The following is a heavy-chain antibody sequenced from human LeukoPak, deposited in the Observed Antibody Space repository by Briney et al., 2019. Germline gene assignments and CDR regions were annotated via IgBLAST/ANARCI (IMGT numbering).Heavy chain of an antibody. Sequence: ASVKVSCKASGYTFTSYGISWVRQAPGQGLEWMGWISAYNGNTHYAQKLQGRVTMTTDTSTSTVYMELRSLRSDDTAVYYCARGLLRAAAGFWTGDYWGQGTLVTVSS. CDR1: GYTFTSYG. CDR3: ARGLLRAAAGFWTGDY. V-gene: IGHV1-18*01. J-gene: IGHJ4*02. CDR2: ISAYNGNT. D-gene: IGHD6-13*01.